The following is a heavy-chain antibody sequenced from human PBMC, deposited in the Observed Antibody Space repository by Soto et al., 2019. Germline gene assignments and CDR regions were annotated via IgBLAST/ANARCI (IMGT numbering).Heavy chain of an antibody. V-gene: IGHV3-23*01. Sequence: EVQLLESGGGLVQPGGSLRVSCAASGFTFSDYAMNWVRQAPGKGLEWVSGITSSGGHTYYADSVKGRFTISRDNSKSTLFLQMNSLRAEDTAIYYCAKHVNWDDVSWGQGTLVTVSS. CDR1: GFTFSDYA. D-gene: IGHD1-1*01. J-gene: IGHJ4*02. CDR3: AKHVNWDDVS. CDR2: ITSSGGHT.